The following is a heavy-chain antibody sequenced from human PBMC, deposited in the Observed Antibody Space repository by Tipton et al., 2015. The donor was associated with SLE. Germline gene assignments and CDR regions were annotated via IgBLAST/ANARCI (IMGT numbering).Heavy chain of an antibody. J-gene: IGHJ2*01. CDR1: GGSISSHY. CDR2: IYYSGST. V-gene: IGHV4-59*11. D-gene: IGHD6-13*01. Sequence: TLSLTCTVSGGSISSHYWSWIRQPPGKGLEWIGYIYYSGSTNYNPSLKSRVTISVDTSKNQFSLKLSSVTAADTAVYYCARVGYSSSWYRYWYFDLWGRGTLVTVSS. CDR3: ARVGYSSSWYRYWYFDL.